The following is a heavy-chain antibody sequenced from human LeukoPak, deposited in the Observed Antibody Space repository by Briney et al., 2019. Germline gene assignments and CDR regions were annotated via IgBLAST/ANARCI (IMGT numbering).Heavy chain of an antibody. CDR2: IIPISGTA. V-gene: IGHV1-69*01. D-gene: IGHD3-22*01. Sequence: SVKVSCKASGGTFSSYAISWVRQAPGQGLEWMGGIIPISGTANYAQKFQGRVTITADESTSTAYMELSSLRSEDTAVYYCARSLTPWDSSGSKGDYWGQGTLVTVSS. J-gene: IGHJ4*02. CDR1: GGTFSSYA. CDR3: ARSLTPWDSSGSKGDY.